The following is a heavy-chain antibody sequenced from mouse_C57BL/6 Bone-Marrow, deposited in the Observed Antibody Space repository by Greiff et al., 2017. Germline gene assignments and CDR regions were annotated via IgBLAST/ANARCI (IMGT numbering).Heavy chain of an antibody. J-gene: IGHJ4*01. CDR1: GYTFTNYW. Sequence: VKLMESGAELVRPGTSVKMSCKASGYTFTNYWIGWAKQRPGHGLEWIGDIYPGGGYTNYNEKFKGKATLTADKSSSTAYMQFSSLTSEDSAIYYCARQGIYYDYLYAMDYWGQGTSVTVSS. V-gene: IGHV1-63*01. D-gene: IGHD2-4*01. CDR2: IYPGGGYT. CDR3: ARQGIYYDYLYAMDY.